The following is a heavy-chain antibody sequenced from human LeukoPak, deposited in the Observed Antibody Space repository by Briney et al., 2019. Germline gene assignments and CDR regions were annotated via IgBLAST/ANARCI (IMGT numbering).Heavy chain of an antibody. J-gene: IGHJ3*01. CDR2: ITYDGSNR. V-gene: IGHV3-30*18. D-gene: IGHD3-10*01. CDR1: GFTFSIYG. CDR3: AKLSGSSWVAGDAFDL. Sequence: GGSLRLSCAASGFTFSIYGMHWVRQAPGKGLEWVAVITYDGSNRYYADSVKGRFTISRDNSKSTLYLQMSSLRAEDTAVYYCAKLSGSSWVAGDAFDLWGQGTMVTVSS.